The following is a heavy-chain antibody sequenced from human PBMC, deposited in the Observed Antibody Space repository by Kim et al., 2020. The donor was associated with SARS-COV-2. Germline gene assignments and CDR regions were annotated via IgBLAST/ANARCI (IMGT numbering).Heavy chain of an antibody. CDR1: GGTFSSYA. Sequence: SVKVSCKASGGTFSSYAISWVRQAPGQGLEWMGGIIPIFGTANYAQKFQGRVTITADESTSTAYMELSSLRSEDTAVYYCARERGLYSSSAPYYFDYWGQGTLVTVSS. D-gene: IGHD6-6*01. V-gene: IGHV1-69*13. CDR2: IIPIFGTA. J-gene: IGHJ4*02. CDR3: ARERGLYSSSAPYYFDY.